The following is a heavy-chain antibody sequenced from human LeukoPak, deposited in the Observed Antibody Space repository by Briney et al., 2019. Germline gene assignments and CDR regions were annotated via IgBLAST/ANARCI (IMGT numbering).Heavy chain of an antibody. CDR1: GXTFSSYA. J-gene: IGHJ4*02. CDR2: ISSNGGST. D-gene: IGHD5-12*01. V-gene: IGHV3-64D*06. Sequence: GGSLRLSCSASGXTFSSYAMHWVRQAPAKGLEYVSAISSNGGSTYYADSVKGRFPISRDNSKNTLYLQMSSLRAEDTAVYYCVKRIKRGYDFDYWGQGTLVTVSS. CDR3: VKRIKRGYDFDY.